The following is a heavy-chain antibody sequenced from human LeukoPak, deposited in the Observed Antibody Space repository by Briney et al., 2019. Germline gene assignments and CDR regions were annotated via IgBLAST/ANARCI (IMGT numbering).Heavy chain of an antibody. D-gene: IGHD5-18*01. CDR2: IYYSGST. Sequence: SETLSLTCTVSGGSSSSGDYYWSCIRQPPGKGLEWIGYIYYSGSTYYNPALTSRGTISVDTSTNQFDLNLNSVISAVTAVYYCAREASYGPGNWFDPWGRATMVTVPS. CDR1: GGSSSSGDYY. V-gene: IGHV4-30-4*08. J-gene: IGHJ5*02. CDR3: AREASYGPGNWFDP.